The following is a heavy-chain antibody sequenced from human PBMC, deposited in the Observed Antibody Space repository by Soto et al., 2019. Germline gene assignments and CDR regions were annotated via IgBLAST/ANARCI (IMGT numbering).Heavy chain of an antibody. J-gene: IGHJ4*02. Sequence: GGSLRVSCAASGFTFSSYAMSWVRQAPGKGLEWVSAISGSGGSTYYADSVKGRFTISRDNSKNTLYLQMNSLRAEDTAVYYCAKVPRSKVITVSYFDYWGQGTLVTVSS. CDR1: GFTFSSYA. V-gene: IGHV3-23*01. CDR3: AKVPRSKVITVSYFDY. D-gene: IGHD3-22*01. CDR2: ISGSGGST.